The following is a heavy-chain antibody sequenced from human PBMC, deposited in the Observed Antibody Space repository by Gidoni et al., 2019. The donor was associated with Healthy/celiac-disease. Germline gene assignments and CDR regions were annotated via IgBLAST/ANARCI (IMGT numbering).Heavy chain of an antibody. J-gene: IGHJ6*02. D-gene: IGHD6-19*01. CDR2: INHSGGST. CDR1: GYTFPRYS. CDR3: ARERVVSSGSSYYYYGMDV. Sequence: QVQLVQSGAEVKKPGASVKVSCKASGYTFPRYSMHWVRQAPGQGLEWMGIINHSGGSTSYAQKFQGRVTMTRDTSTSTVYMELSSLRSEDTAVYYCARERVVSSGSSYYYYGMDVWGQGTTVTVSS. V-gene: IGHV1-46*01.